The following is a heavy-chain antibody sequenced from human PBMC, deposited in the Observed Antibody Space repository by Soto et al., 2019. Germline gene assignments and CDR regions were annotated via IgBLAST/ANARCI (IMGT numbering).Heavy chain of an antibody. V-gene: IGHV1-2*04. CDR3: VRGRIPGTTRRKAYSFGLDV. J-gene: IGHJ6*02. D-gene: IGHD1-7*01. CDR2: INPNSGGT. CDR1: GYTFTGYY. Sequence: ASVKVSCKASGYTFTGYYMHWVRQAPGQGLAWMGWINPNSGGTNYAQKFQGWVTMTRDTSIGTAYMELSRLGSDDTAVYCCVRGRIPGTTRRKAYSFGLDVGGQEATVTVSS.